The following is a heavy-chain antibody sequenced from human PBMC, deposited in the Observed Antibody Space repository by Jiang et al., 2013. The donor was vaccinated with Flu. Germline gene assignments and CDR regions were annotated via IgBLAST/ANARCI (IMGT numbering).Heavy chain of an antibody. CDR2: IYYSGST. Sequence: GPGLVKPSETLSLTCTVSGGSISSSSYYWGWIRQPPGKGLEWIGSIYYSGSTYYNPSLKSRVTISVDTSKNQFSLKLSSVTAADTAVYYCARENGSGNLNYWGQGTLVTVSS. J-gene: IGHJ4*02. D-gene: IGHD3-10*01. V-gene: IGHV4-39*07. CDR1: GGSISSSSYY. CDR3: ARENGSGNLNY.